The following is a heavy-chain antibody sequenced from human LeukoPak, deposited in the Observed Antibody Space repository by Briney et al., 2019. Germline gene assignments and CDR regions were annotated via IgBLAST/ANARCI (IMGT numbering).Heavy chain of an antibody. Sequence: GASVKVSCKASGYTFTGYHMHWVRQAPGQGLEWMGWINPNTGDTNYAQKFQGRVTMTRDTSISAAYMELSWLRSDDTAVYYCARSSDNGYSGYDHYFDYWGQGTLVTVSS. V-gene: IGHV1-2*02. CDR3: ARSSDNGYSGYDHYFDY. CDR1: GYTFTGYH. CDR2: INPNTGDT. J-gene: IGHJ4*02. D-gene: IGHD5-12*01.